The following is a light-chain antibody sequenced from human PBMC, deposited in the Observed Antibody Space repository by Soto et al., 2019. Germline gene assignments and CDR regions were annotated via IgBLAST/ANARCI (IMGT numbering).Light chain of an antibody. V-gene: IGKV3-15*01. CDR3: QQGVT. CDR2: GAS. CDR1: QSVSSN. J-gene: IGKJ3*01. Sequence: EIVMTQSPATLSVSPGERATLSCRASQSVSSNLAWYQQKPGQAPRLLIYGASTRATGIPARFSGSGSGTEFSLTIRGLQSEDFAVYYCQQGVTFGRGTKVDIK.